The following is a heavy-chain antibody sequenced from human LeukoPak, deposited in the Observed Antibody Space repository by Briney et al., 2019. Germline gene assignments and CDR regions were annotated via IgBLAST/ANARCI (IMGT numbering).Heavy chain of an antibody. CDR2: MSSRGGT. Sequence: SETLSLTCNVSGASISDYYWSWIRQSPTRGLEWIGYMSSRGGTNNNPSLKSRVTTSAHTSENQLSLKLTSVTAADTAVYYCARAQKTMLSRAVYFFDFWGQGLLVTVPS. D-gene: IGHD2-2*01. CDR3: ARAQKTMLSRAVYFFDF. J-gene: IGHJ4*02. V-gene: IGHV4-59*01. CDR1: GASISDYY.